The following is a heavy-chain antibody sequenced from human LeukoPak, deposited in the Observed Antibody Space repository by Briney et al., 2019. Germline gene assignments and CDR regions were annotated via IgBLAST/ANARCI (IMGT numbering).Heavy chain of an antibody. J-gene: IGHJ4*02. CDR2: INHSGST. D-gene: IGHD3-9*01. CDR1: GGSFSGYY. CDR3: ARGLGRYFDWLRFDY. V-gene: IGHV4-34*01. Sequence: SETLSLTCAVYGGSFSGYYWSWLRQPPGKGLEWIGEINHSGSTNYNPSLKSRHTISVDTSKNQISLKLSSVTAADTAVYYCARGLGRYFDWLRFDYWGQGTLVTVSS.